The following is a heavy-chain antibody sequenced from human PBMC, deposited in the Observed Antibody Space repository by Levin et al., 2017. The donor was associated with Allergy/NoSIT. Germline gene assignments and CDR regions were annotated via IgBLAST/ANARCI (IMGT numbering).Heavy chain of an antibody. CDR2: ISSSSSTI. CDR1: GFTFSSYS. V-gene: IGHV3-48*01. Sequence: ETLSLTCAASGFTFSSYSMNWVRQAPGKGLEWVSYISSSSSTIYYADSVKGRFTISRDNAKNSLYLQMNSLRAEDTAVYYCARDFSEGFDYWGQGTLVTVSS. J-gene: IGHJ4*02. CDR3: ARDFSEGFDY. D-gene: IGHD1-26*01.